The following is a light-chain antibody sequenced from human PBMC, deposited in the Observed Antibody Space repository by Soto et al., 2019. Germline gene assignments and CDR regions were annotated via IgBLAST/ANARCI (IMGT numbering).Light chain of an antibody. Sequence: DIXLTKSAANLXLSPGERGNLXCRASQSASSDFDWFQQRTGQAPRRLFYDASNRDTGITARFSGSGSGKDFTITISSLEPEDFAVYDCQQRSNWPLFGGGTKVDIK. CDR3: QQRSNWPL. CDR1: QSASSD. CDR2: DAS. V-gene: IGKV3-11*01. J-gene: IGKJ4*01.